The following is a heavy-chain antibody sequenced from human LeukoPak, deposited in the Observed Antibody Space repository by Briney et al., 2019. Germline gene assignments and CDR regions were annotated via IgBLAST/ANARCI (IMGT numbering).Heavy chain of an antibody. Sequence: SETLSLTCTVSGGSISSSSYYWGWIRQPPGKGLEWIGSIHYSGSTNYNPSLKSRVTISVDKSKNQFSLKLSSVTAADTAVYYCARERSGSEIFARSFDIWGQGTMVTVSS. V-gene: IGHV4-39*07. D-gene: IGHD3-3*01. J-gene: IGHJ3*02. CDR3: ARERSGSEIFARSFDI. CDR2: IHYSGST. CDR1: GGSISSSSYY.